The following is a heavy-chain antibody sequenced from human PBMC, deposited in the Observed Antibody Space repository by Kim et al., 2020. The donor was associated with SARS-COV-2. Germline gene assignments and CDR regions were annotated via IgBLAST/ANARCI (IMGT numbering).Heavy chain of an antibody. D-gene: IGHD3-22*01. Sequence: GGTLRLSCIASGFTFDEYALSSVRQAPGKGLEWVGFVRSVSFGETKEYAASVKGRFSITRDASKNIAYLQMNSLKTEGTAVDYCTREHSLFDYYDSTAYFGYWGQGTLVTVSS. CDR3: TREHSLFDYYDSTAYFGY. J-gene: IGHJ4*02. V-gene: IGHV3-49*04. CDR2: VRSVSFGETK. CDR1: GFTFDEYA.